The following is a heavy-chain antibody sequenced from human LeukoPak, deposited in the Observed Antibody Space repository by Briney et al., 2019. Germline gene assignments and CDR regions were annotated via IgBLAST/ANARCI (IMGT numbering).Heavy chain of an antibody. CDR3: ARDVWLSSSGRIFDY. J-gene: IGHJ4*02. Sequence: SVKVSCKASGGTSSSYAISWVRQAPGQGLEWMGGIIPIFGTANYAQKFQGRVTITADKSTSTAYMELSSLRSEDTAVYYCARDVWLSSSGRIFDYWGQGTLVTVSS. V-gene: IGHV1-69*06. CDR2: IIPIFGTA. CDR1: GGTSSSYA. D-gene: IGHD6-19*01.